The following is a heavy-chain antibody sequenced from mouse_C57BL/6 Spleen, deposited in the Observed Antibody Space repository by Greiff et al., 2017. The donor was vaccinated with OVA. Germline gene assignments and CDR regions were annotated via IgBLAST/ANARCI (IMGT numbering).Heavy chain of an antibody. J-gene: IGHJ2*01. V-gene: IGHV1-74*01. CDR2: IHPSDSDT. CDR1: GYTFTSYW. CDR3: AIGIHSYYFDY. Sequence: QVQLQQPGAELVKPGASVKVSCKASGYTFTSYWMHWVKQRPGQGLEWIGKIHPSDSDTNYNQKFKGKATLTVDKSSSTAYMQLSSLTSEDSAVDYCAIGIHSYYFDYWGQGTTRTVSS.